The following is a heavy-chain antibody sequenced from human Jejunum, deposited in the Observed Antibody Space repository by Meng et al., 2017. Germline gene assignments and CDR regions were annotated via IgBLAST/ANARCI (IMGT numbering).Heavy chain of an antibody. CDR1: GFTVSSNY. CDR2: IHSDGNT. D-gene: IGHD3-22*01. V-gene: IGHV3-66*02. J-gene: IGHJ4*02. CDR3: ERGYYDSSGYPQRAFDY. Sequence: GGSLRLSCAASGFTVSSNYITWVRQAPGTGLEWVSVIHSDGNTYYADSVKGRFTISRDNSKNMLYLQMNSLRAEDTAVYHWERGYYDSSGYPQRAFDYWGQGTLVTVAS.